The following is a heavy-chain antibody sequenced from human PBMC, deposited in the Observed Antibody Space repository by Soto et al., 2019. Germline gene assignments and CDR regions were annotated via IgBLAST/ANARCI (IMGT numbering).Heavy chain of an antibody. Sequence: ASVKVSCKASGYTFTSYYMHWVRQAPGQGLEWMGIINPNGGSTSYAQKFQGRVTMTRDTSTSTVYMELSSLRSEDTAVYYCARPRGGGYLHYYYYYGMDVWGQGTTVTVSS. CDR1: GYTFTSYY. CDR3: ARPRGGGYLHYYYYYGMDV. J-gene: IGHJ6*02. CDR2: INPNGGST. D-gene: IGHD2-21*02. V-gene: IGHV1-46*01.